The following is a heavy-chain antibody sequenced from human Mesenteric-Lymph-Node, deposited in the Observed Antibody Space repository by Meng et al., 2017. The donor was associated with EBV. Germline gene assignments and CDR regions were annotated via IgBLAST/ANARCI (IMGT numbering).Heavy chain of an antibody. CDR2: IHHSETA. CDR3: ARQGYCRTTTCSTWFDP. CDR1: GGSFSGYA. J-gene: IGHJ5*02. Sequence: QGKLQRWGAGLLKPSETLSLTCVIYGGSFSGYAWNWIRQAPGKGLEWIGKIHHSETADYNPSLEDRVIISADTSKNQFSLKLTSVTAADTAVYYCARQGYCRTTTCSTWFDPWGQGTLVTVSS. D-gene: IGHD2-2*01. V-gene: IGHV4-34*01.